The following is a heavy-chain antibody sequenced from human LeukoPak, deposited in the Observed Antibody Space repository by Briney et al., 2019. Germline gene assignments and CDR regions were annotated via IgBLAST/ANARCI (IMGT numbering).Heavy chain of an antibody. D-gene: IGHD1-1*01. V-gene: IGHV4-4*09. Sequence: KSPETLSLTCTVSGGSISSYYWSWIRQPPGKGLEWIGYIYTSGSTNYNPSLKSRVTISVDTSKNQFSLKLSSVTAADTAVYYCARLGSSGNWFDPWGQGTLVTVSS. CDR1: GGSISSYY. J-gene: IGHJ5*02. CDR2: IYTSGST. CDR3: ARLGSSGNWFDP.